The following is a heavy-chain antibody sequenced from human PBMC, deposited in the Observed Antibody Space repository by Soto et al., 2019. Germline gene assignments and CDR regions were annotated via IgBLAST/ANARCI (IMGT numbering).Heavy chain of an antibody. J-gene: IGHJ4*02. CDR3: ARDKQSSGYDYPHY. V-gene: IGHV3-33*01. D-gene: IGHD5-12*01. CDR1: GFTFSSYG. Sequence: GSLRLSCAASGFTFSSYGMHWRLQSPGKGLEWVAVIWYDGSNKYYADSVKGRFTISRDNSKNALYLQMNSLRAEDTAVYYCARDKQSSGYDYPHYWGQGTLVTVSS. CDR2: IWYDGSNK.